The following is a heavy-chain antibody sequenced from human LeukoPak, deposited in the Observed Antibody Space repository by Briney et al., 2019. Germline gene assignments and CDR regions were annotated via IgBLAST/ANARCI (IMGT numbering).Heavy chain of an antibody. J-gene: IGHJ5*01. V-gene: IGHV3-74*01. CDR1: GFNFSSYW. Sequence: GGSLRLSCAASGFNFSSYWMHWVRHAPGKGLVWVSRVNPDATVTTYTDSVRGRFTISRDNSKNMLYLEMNSLRIEDTSLYFCARVGHGSSWFDSWGQGTLITVSS. CDR3: ARVGHGSSWFDS. D-gene: IGHD6-13*01. CDR2: VNPDATVT.